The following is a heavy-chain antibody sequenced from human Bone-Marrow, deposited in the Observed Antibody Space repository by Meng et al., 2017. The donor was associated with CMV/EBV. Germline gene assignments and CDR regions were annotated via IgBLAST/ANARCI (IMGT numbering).Heavy chain of an antibody. CDR3: ARDGKRTYDFCSGWGSYYYYGMDV. CDR2: IIPISGTV. D-gene: IGHD3-3*01. J-gene: IGHJ6*02. V-gene: IGHV1-69*05. Sequence: SVKVSCKASGCTFSSHAISWVRQAPGQGLEWMGGIIPISGTVNYAQNFQGRVTITTDESTSTAYMELSSLRSEDTAVYYCARDGKRTYDFCSGWGSYYYYGMDVWGQGTTVTVSS. CDR1: GCTFSSHA.